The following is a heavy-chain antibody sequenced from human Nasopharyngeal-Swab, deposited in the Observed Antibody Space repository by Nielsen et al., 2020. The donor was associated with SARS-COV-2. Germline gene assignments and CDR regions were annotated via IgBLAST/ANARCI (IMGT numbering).Heavy chain of an antibody. CDR1: GFTFHGSS. CDR2: IRSKANSYAT. Sequence: EFLKIPCSASGFTFHGSSMHWVRQDSGERPEWVCRIRSKANSYATAYAASVKGRFTISRDDSKNTAYLQMNSLKTEDTAVYYCTRQTDVVVGAATGFPFDPWGQGTLVTVSS. J-gene: IGHJ5*02. V-gene: IGHV3-73*01. CDR3: TRQTDVVVGAATGFPFDP. D-gene: IGHD2-15*01.